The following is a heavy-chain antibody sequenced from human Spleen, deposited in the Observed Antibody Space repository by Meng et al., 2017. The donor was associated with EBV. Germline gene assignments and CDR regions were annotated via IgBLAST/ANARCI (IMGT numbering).Heavy chain of an antibody. CDR2: IYWDDDK. J-gene: IGHJ4*02. CDR3: AHRTTGNYYFDY. CDR1: GFSLSTSGVG. Sequence: QITLKESGPTRVKPTQTLTLTCTFSGFSLSTSGVGVGWIRQPPGKALEWLALIYWDDDKRYSPSLKTRLTITKDTSKNQVVLTMTDMDPVDTATYYCAHRTTGNYYFDYWGQGTLVTVST. D-gene: IGHD1-7*01. V-gene: IGHV2-5*02.